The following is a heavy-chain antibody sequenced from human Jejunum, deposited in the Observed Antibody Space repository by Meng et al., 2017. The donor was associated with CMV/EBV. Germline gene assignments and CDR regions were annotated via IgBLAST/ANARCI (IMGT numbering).Heavy chain of an antibody. J-gene: IGHJ4*02. CDR3: ARGTGSGSWLIDS. D-gene: IGHD6-13*01. CDR1: GCTCSSYA. V-gene: IGHV3-30*03. CDR2: IPFDGNNE. Sequence: ASGCTCSSYAMHGVRQAPGKGLEWVAVIPFDGNNEHDADSVKGRFTISRDNSKNTLYLQVNSLRPEDTGVYYCARGTGSGSWLIDSWGQGPLLPLSS.